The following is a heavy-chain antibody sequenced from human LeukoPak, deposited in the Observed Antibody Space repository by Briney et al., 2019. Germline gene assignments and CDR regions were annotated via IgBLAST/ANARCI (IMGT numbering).Heavy chain of an antibody. CDR2: IYSGGST. Sequence: GGSLRLSCAASGFTVSSNYMSWVRQAPWKGLEWVSGIYSGGSTYYADSVKGRFTISRDNFKNTLYLQMNSLRAEDTAVYYCARDPLGSGWPYWGQGTLVTVSS. J-gene: IGHJ4*02. CDR3: ARDPLGSGWPY. D-gene: IGHD6-19*01. V-gene: IGHV3-66*02. CDR1: GFTVSSNY.